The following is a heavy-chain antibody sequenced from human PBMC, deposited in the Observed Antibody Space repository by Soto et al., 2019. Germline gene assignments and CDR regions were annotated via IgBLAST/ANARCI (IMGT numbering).Heavy chain of an antibody. CDR2: IYYRSKWFH. J-gene: IGHJ6*02. V-gene: IGHV6-1*01. CDR1: RDSVSSNGAC. Sequence: SQTLSLTCVISRDSVSSNGACWNWIRQSPSRGLQWLGRIYYRSKWFHDYAASVESRTAINPDTSRNQFSLQLNYVTPEDTAVYYCARVHCSAGTCLDGLDFWGQGTTVTVSS. CDR3: ARVHCSAGTCLDGLDF. D-gene: IGHD2-15*01.